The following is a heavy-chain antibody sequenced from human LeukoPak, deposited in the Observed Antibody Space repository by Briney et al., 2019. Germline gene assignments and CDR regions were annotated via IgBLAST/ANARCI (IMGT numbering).Heavy chain of an antibody. D-gene: IGHD2-2*01. CDR1: GFSFSSYA. V-gene: IGHV3-23*01. J-gene: IGHJ5*02. Sequence: PGGSLRLSCAASGFSFSSYAMSWVRQAPGKGLEWVSGITSGGVRTYYADSVKGRFTISRDNSKNTLYLQMSSLRAEDTAVYYCARDAVSYCSSTSCLNWSDPWGQGTLVTVSS. CDR3: ARDAVSYCSSTSCLNWSDP. CDR2: ITSGGVRT.